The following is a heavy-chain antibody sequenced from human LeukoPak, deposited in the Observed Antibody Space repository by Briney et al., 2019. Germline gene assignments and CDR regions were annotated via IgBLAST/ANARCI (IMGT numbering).Heavy chain of an antibody. J-gene: IGHJ4*02. CDR1: GFTFSSDA. V-gene: IGHV3-23*01. CDR2: ISGSGGST. Sequence: GGXXXLXCAASGFTFSSDAMSWVREAPGKGGGWGXAISGSGGSTYYADSVKGGFTVSRENSNNTLYLQMSSLRAEDTAVYYCAKDERNWNYNLASQTYDWGQGTLVTVSS. D-gene: IGHD1-7*01. CDR3: AKDERNWNYNLASQTYD.